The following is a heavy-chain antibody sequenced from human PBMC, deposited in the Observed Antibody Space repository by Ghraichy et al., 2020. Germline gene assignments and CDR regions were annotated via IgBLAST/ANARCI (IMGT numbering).Heavy chain of an antibody. J-gene: IGHJ4*02. Sequence: GESLNISCAASGFTFSSYWMSWVRQAPGKGLEWVANIKQDGSEKYYVDSVKGRFTISRDNAKNSLYLQMNSLRAEDTAVYYCARDEGREWELLFDYWGQGTLVTVSS. CDR2: IKQDGSEK. CDR3: ARDEGREWELLFDY. V-gene: IGHV3-7*01. CDR1: GFTFSSYW. D-gene: IGHD1-26*01.